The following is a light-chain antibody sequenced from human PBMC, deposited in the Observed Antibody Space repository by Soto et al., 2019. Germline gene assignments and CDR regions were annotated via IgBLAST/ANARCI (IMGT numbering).Light chain of an antibody. V-gene: IGKV3-20*01. J-gene: IGKJ1*01. Sequence: IVLTQSPGTLSLSPGERATLSCRASQTISNNYLAWYQQKPGQAPRLLIYGASSRATGIPDRFSGSGSGTDFTLTINRLEPEDFAGYYCQQYGSSPWTFGQGTKVEIK. CDR1: QTISNNY. CDR3: QQYGSSPWT. CDR2: GAS.